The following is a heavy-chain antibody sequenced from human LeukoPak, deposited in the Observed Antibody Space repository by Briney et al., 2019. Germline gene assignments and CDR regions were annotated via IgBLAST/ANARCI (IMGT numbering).Heavy chain of an antibody. Sequence: ASVKVSCKASGYTFTGYYMHWARQAPGQGLEWMGWINPNSGGTNYAQKFQGRVTMTRDTSISTAYMELSRLRSDDTAVYYCARDTAYGSGSYYGNWGQGTLVTVSS. D-gene: IGHD3-10*01. CDR2: INPNSGGT. CDR1: GYTFTGYY. CDR3: ARDTAYGSGSYYGN. V-gene: IGHV1-2*02. J-gene: IGHJ4*02.